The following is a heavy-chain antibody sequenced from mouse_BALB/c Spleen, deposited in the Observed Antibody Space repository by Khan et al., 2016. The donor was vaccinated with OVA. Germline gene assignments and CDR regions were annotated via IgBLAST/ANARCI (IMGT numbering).Heavy chain of an antibody. J-gene: IGHJ3*01. Sequence: VQLQQSGAELVRPSSPMKISCQASRYAFSNFWMNWLKQGPGQRLERIGQLYPAVGNNNYNGNVKEKATRTGDKSSNTAYMQLSSLTCEESAVYVGARSGYDFFAYWGQGTLVTVSA. V-gene: IGHV1-80*01. CDR3: ARSGYDFFAY. CDR1: RYAFSNFW. CDR2: LYPAVGNN. D-gene: IGHD2-14*01.